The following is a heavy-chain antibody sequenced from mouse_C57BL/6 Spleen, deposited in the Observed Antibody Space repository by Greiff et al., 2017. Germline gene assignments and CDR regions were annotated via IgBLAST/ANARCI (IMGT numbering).Heavy chain of an antibody. CDR3: AREGD. CDR1: GYTFTSYW. V-gene: IGHV1-50*01. Sequence: QVQLQQPGAELVKPGASVTLSCKASGYTFTSYWMQWVKQRPGQGLEWIGEIDPSDSYTNYNQKFKGKATVTVDTSSSTAYMQLSSLTSEDSAVYYCAREGDWGQGTTLTVSS. J-gene: IGHJ2*01. CDR2: IDPSDSYT.